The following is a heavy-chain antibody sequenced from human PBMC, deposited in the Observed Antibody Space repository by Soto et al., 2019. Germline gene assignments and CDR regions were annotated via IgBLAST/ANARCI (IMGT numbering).Heavy chain of an antibody. J-gene: IGHJ5*02. V-gene: IGHV4-30-4*02. Sequence: PSDTLSLTCTVSGGSITSPRYYWSWIRQVPGKGPEWMAYIYYSGATFYNPSLQSQITLSLDTPKKRFTLKMTSVTEADTAIYYCARDRPHYFGSGSFHFFDPWGPGIQVTVSS. CDR2: IYYSGAT. CDR3: ARDRPHYFGSGSFHFFDP. CDR1: GGSITSPRYY. D-gene: IGHD3-10*01.